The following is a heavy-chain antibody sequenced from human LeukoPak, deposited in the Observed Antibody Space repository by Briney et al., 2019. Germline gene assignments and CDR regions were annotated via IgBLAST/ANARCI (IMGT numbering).Heavy chain of an antibody. V-gene: IGHV1-18*01. CDR1: GYTFTRYG. D-gene: IGHD3-22*01. J-gene: IGHJ4*02. CDR3: ARDCASRYDSSGYIDY. Sequence: ASVKVSCKASGYTFTRYGISWVRQAPGQGLEWMGWISAYKGNTNYAQKLQGRVTMTPDTSTSTAYLKLRSLRSDDTAVYYCARDCASRYDSSGYIDYRGQGTLVTVSS. CDR2: ISAYKGNT.